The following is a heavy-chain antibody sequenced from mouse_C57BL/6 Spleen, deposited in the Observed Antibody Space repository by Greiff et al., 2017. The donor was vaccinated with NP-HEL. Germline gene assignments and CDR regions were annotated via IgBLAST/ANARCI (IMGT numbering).Heavy chain of an antibody. CDR3: AAYYYGSIQEIYYAMDD. Sequence: VQLQQSGPELVKPGASVKFSCTASGFNINDYYMHWVKQRTEKGLEWIGRINPEDGETKYAPKFQGKAPITADTSSHPAYLQLSRLTSEDTAVDYCAAYYYGSIQEIYYAMDDWGQGTSVTVSS. D-gene: IGHD1-1*01. CDR1: GFNINDYY. V-gene: IGHV14-2*01. J-gene: IGHJ4*01. CDR2: INPEDGET.